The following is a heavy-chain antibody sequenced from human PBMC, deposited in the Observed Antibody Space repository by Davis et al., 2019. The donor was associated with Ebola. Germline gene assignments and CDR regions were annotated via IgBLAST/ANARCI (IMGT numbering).Heavy chain of an antibody. CDR1: GGTFSSYA. CDR3: AGSSSSWWYYFDY. V-gene: IGHV1-69*06. Sequence: SVTVSCKASGGTFSSYAISWVRQAPRQGLEWMGGIIPICGTANYAQKFQGRVKITADKSTSTAYMELSSLRSEDTAVYYCAGSSSSWWYYFDYWGQGTLVTVSS. CDR2: IIPICGTA. D-gene: IGHD6-13*01. J-gene: IGHJ4*02.